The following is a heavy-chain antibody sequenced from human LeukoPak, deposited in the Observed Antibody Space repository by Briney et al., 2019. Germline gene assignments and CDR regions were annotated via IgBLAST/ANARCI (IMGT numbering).Heavy chain of an antibody. CDR3: ARSIAARQGVDY. D-gene: IGHD6-6*01. J-gene: IGHJ4*02. V-gene: IGHV1-8*03. CDR2: MNPDSGNT. Sequence: ASVKVSCKXSGYTFTSYDINLVRQATGQGLEWMGWMNPDSGNTGYAQKFQGRVTITRNTSISTAYMELSSLRSEDTAVYYCARSIAARQGVDYWGQGTLVTVSS. CDR1: GYTFTSYD.